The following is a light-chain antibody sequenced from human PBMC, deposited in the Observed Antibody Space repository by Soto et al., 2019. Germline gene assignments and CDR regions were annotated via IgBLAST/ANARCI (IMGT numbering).Light chain of an antibody. Sequence: ESAFTQSPCTLSLSPGERATLSCRASQGVGNKYLAWYQQRPGQAPSLLIYAASSRATGVPDRFSGSGSGTDFTLTISRLEPQDFAVYYCQQYTNAHGITFGQGTLLEMK. CDR1: QGVGNKY. CDR3: QQYTNAHGIT. CDR2: AAS. V-gene: IGKV3-20*01. J-gene: IGKJ5*01.